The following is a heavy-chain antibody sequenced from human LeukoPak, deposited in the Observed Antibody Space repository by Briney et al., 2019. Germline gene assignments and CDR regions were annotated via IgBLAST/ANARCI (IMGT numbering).Heavy chain of an antibody. J-gene: IGHJ3*02. CDR3: ARDLSWEYSYGFRAFDI. V-gene: IGHV1-2*02. D-gene: IGHD5-18*01. CDR1: GYTFTDYY. Sequence: GASVKVSCKASGYTFTDYYIHWVRQAPGQGLEWMGWINPNSGVTNYAQKFQGRVTLTRDTSIHTTYMELSRLRSDDTAVYYCARDLSWEYSYGFRAFDIWGQGTMVTVSS. CDR2: INPNSGVT.